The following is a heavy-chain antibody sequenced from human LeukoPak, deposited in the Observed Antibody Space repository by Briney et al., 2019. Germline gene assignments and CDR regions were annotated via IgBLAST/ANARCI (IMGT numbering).Heavy chain of an antibody. CDR2: ISGSGGST. CDR1: GFTFSSYA. Sequence: GGSLRLSCAASGFTFSSYATSWVRQAPGKGLEWVSAISGSGGSTYYADSVKGRFTISRDNSKNTLYLQMNSLRAEDTAVYYCAKDPYYYDSSGYFRSAYDYWGQGTLVTVSS. D-gene: IGHD3-22*01. CDR3: AKDPYYYDSSGYFRSAYDY. V-gene: IGHV3-23*01. J-gene: IGHJ4*02.